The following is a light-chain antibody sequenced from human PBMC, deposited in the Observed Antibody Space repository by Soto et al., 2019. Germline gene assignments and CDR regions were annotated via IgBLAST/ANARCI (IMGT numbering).Light chain of an antibody. CDR2: GAS. V-gene: IGKV3-20*01. J-gene: IGKJ4*01. Sequence: EIVLTQSPGTLSLSPGERATLSCRASQSVSSSYLAWYQQKPGQAPRLLIYGASSRATGIPDRFSGSGSGTDFTLTISRLWPEDFAVYYCQQYGSSPRVTFGGGTKVEIK. CDR3: QQYGSSPRVT. CDR1: QSVSSSY.